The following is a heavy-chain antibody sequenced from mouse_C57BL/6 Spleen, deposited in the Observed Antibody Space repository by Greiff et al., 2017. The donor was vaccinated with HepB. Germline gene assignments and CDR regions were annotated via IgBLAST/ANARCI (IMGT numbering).Heavy chain of an antibody. CDR2: ISSGGDYI. CDR1: GFTFSSYA. D-gene: IGHD1-1*01. V-gene: IGHV5-9-1*02. Sequence: EVKLVESGEGLVKPGGSLKLSCAASGFTFSSYAMSWVRQTPEKRLEWVAYISSGGDYIYYADTVKGRFTISRDNARNTLYLQMSSLKSEDTAMYYCTRAYYYGSSYPFAYWGQGTLVTVSA. CDR3: TRAYYYGSSYPFAY. J-gene: IGHJ3*01.